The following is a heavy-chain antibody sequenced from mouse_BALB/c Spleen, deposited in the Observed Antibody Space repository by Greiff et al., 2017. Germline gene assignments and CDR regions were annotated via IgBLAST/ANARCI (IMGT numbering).Heavy chain of an antibody. CDR1: GFTFSSYA. V-gene: IGHV5-6-5*01. CDR2: ISSGGST. CDR3: ARTYDYDGVWYFDV. D-gene: IGHD2-4*01. Sequence: EVKLMESGGGLVKPGGSLKLSCAASGFTFSSYAMSWVRQTPEKRLEWVASISSGGSTYYPDSVKGRFTISRDNARNILYLQMSSLRSEDTAMYYCARTYDYDGVWYFDVWGAGTTVTVSS. J-gene: IGHJ1*01.